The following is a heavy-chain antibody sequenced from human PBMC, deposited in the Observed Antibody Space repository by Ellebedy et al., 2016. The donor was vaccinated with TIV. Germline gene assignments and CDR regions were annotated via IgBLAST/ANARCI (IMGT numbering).Heavy chain of an antibody. D-gene: IGHD3/OR15-3a*01. CDR3: ARRSPDFAFDS. Sequence: GESLKISCAASGFPFSSFWMSWVRQAPGKGLEWVANTKEDGSEKYYVDSVRGRFTISRDNSKNTLFLQMSSLRAEDTAVYFCARRSPDFAFDSWGQGTLVTVSS. CDR2: TKEDGSEK. CDR1: GFPFSSFW. V-gene: IGHV3-7*03. J-gene: IGHJ4*02.